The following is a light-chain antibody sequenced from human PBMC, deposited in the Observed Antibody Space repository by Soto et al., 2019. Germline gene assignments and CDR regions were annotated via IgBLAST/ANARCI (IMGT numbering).Light chain of an antibody. V-gene: IGLV2-14*01. J-gene: IGLJ2*01. CDR1: SSDIGGYDY. CDR3: TSYASGSSHVV. Sequence: QSALTQPASVSGSPGQSITLSCTGTSSDIGGYDYVSWYQRHPGKAPKLIIYDVNNRPSGVSNRFSGSKSGNTASLTISGLQAEDEADYYCTSYASGSSHVVFGGGTMLTVL. CDR2: DVN.